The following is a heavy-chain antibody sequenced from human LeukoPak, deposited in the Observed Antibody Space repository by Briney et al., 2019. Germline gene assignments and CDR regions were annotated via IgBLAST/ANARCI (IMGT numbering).Heavy chain of an antibody. Sequence: SGPTLVKPTQTLTLTCTFSGFSLSTSGEGVGWIRQPPGKALEWLALIYWDDDKRYSPSLKSRLTNTKDTSKNQVVLTMTNMDPVDTATYYCAHSMQQLVGDYFDYWGQGTLVTVSS. CDR2: IYWDDDK. V-gene: IGHV2-5*02. CDR1: GFSLSTSGEG. D-gene: IGHD6-13*01. CDR3: AHSMQQLVGDYFDY. J-gene: IGHJ4*02.